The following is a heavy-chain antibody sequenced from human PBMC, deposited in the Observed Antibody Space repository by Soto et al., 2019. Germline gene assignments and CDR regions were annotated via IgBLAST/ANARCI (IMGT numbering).Heavy chain of an antibody. V-gene: IGHV3-21*01. Sequence: GGSLRLSCAASGFTFSSYSMNWVRQAPGKGLEWVSSISSSSSYIYYADSVKGRFTISRDKAKNSLYLQMNSLRSEDTAVYYCARDLGPDGYKTHYDSWGQGTLVTVSS. CDR2: ISSSSSYI. D-gene: IGHD5-12*01. CDR3: ARDLGPDGYKTHYDS. CDR1: GFTFSSYS. J-gene: IGHJ5*01.